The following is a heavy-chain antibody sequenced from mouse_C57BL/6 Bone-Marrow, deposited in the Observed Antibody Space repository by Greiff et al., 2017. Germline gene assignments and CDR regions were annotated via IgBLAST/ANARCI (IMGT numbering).Heavy chain of an antibody. CDR2: IPPNSGST. V-gene: IGHV1-64*01. CDR1: GYTFTSYW. J-gene: IGHJ2*01. Sequence: QVQLQQPGAELVKPRASVKLSCKASGYTFTSYWMHWLKQRPGHGLEWIGMIPPNSGSTNSNKQFKSKATLTVDKSASTAYMQLSSLTSEDSAVYYCARFLCYWGQGTTLTVSS. CDR3: ARFLCY.